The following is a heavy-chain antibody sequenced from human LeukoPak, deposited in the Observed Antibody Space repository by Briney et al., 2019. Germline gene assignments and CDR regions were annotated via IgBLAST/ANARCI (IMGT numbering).Heavy chain of an antibody. J-gene: IGHJ4*02. CDR1: GYTFTGYY. Sequence: GASVKVSCKASGYTFTGYYMHWVRQAPGQGLEWMGWINPNSGGTNFAQKFQGRVAMTRHTSINTAYMELSGLTSDDTAIYYCTRTGPYYSEMFYFDSWGQGTLVTVSS. D-gene: IGHD3-22*01. CDR3: TRTGPYYSEMFYFDS. CDR2: INPNSGGT. V-gene: IGHV1-2*02.